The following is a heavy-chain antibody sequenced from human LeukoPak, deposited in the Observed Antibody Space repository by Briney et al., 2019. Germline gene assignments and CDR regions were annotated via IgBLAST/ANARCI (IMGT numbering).Heavy chain of an antibody. CDR2: ISGSGGST. CDR1: GGSFSGYY. D-gene: IGHD3-16*02. CDR3: AKTQRTFGGVIVTHPPNYFNY. V-gene: IGHV3-23*01. J-gene: IGHJ4*02. Sequence: ETLSLTCAVYGGSFSGYYWSWVRQAPGKGLEWVSAISGSGGSTYYADSVKGRFTISRDNSKNTLYLQMNSLRAEDTAVYYCAKTQRTFGGVIVTHPPNYFNYWGQGTLVTVSS.